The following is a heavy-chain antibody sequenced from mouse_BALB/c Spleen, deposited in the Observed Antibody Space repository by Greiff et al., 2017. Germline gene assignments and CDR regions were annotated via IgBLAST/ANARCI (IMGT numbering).Heavy chain of an antibody. V-gene: IGHV2-6-7*02. CDR3: ARDRYDENYAMDY. D-gene: IGHD2-14*01. Sequence: VQLQESGPGLVAPSQSLSITCTVSGFSLTGYGVNWVRQPPGKGLEWLGMIWGDGSTDYNSALKSRLSISKDNSKSQVFLKMNSLQTDDTARYYCARDRYDENYAMDYWGQGTSVTVSS. J-gene: IGHJ4*01. CDR1: GFSLTGYG. CDR2: IWGDGST.